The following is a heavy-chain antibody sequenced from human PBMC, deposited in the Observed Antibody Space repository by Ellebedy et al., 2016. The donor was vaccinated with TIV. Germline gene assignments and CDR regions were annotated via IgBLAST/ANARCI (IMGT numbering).Heavy chain of an antibody. CDR3: AKEGKNDGDLDY. CDR2: IKEDGSEK. J-gene: IGHJ4*02. CDR1: GFTFSSYS. Sequence: GESLKISXAASGFTFSSYSMNWVRQAPGKGLQWVANIKEDGSEKYHVDSVKGRFTISRDNAKNSLYLQINSLRAEDTAVYYCAKEGKNDGDLDYWGQGTLVTVSS. D-gene: IGHD4-17*01. V-gene: IGHV3-7*01.